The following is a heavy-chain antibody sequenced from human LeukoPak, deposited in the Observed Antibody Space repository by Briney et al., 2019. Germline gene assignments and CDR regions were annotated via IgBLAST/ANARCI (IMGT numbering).Heavy chain of an antibody. Sequence: ASVKVSCKASGYTFTSYYMHWVRQAPGQGLEWMGWISAYNGNTNYAQKLQGRVTMTTDTSTSTAYMELRSLRSDDTAVYYCARVEYYYGSGSSNFYYYYMDVWGKGTTVTISS. CDR2: ISAYNGNT. CDR3: ARVEYYYGSGSSNFYYYYMDV. V-gene: IGHV1-18*04. D-gene: IGHD3-10*01. CDR1: GYTFTSYY. J-gene: IGHJ6*03.